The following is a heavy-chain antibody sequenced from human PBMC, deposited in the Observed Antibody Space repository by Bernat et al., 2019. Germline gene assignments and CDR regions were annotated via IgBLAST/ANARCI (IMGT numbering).Heavy chain of an antibody. V-gene: IGHV4-61*02. CDR3: ARGWVYGDFYYYYGMDV. D-gene: IGHD4-17*01. CDR1: GGSISSGSYY. J-gene: IGHJ6*02. Sequence: QVQLQESGPGLVKPSQTLSLTCTVSGGSISSGSYYWSWIRQPAGKGLEWIGRIYTSGGTNYNPAPKRRVTISVDTSKNQSSLKLSSVTAADTAVYYCARGWVYGDFYYYYGMDVWGQGTTVTVSS. CDR2: IYTSGGT.